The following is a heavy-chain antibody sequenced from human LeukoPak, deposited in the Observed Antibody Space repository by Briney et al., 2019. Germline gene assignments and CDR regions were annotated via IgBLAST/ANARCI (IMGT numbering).Heavy chain of an antibody. CDR2: IYTSGST. J-gene: IGHJ5*02. CDR3: AREFDFWSGYYLNWFDP. V-gene: IGHV4-61*02. CDR1: GGSISSGSYY. Sequence: PSETLSLTCTVSGGSISSGSYYWSWIRQPAGKGLEWIGRIYTSGSTNYNPSLESRVTISVDTSKNQFSLKLSSVTAADTAVYYCAREFDFWSGYYLNWFDPWGQGTLVTVSS. D-gene: IGHD3-3*01.